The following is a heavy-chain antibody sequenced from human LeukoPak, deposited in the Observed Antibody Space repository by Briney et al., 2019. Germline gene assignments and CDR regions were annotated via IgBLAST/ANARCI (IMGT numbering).Heavy chain of an antibody. V-gene: IGHV3-23*01. CDR2: ISGSGGST. Sequence: GGSLRLSCAASGFTFNSYAMSWVREAPGKGLEWVSAISGSGGSTYYADSVKGRFTISRDNSKNTLYLQMNSLRAEDTAVYYCAKDGYCSSTSCYYYYYYMDVWGKGNTVSVSS. CDR1: GFTFNSYA. D-gene: IGHD2-2*03. J-gene: IGHJ6*03. CDR3: AKDGYCSSTSCYYYYYYMDV.